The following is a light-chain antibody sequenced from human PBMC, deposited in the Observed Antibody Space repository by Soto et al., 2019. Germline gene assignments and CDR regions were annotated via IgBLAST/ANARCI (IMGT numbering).Light chain of an antibody. CDR3: QQSYSTPRT. V-gene: IGKV1-39*01. J-gene: IGKJ1*01. Sequence: DIQMTQSPSSLSASVGDRVTITCRASQSISRHLNWYQQKPGKAPILLIFGASTLQSGVPTSFSGSGSGTDFTLTISSLQPEDFATYYCQQSYSTPRTFGKGTKVDIK. CDR1: QSISRH. CDR2: GAS.